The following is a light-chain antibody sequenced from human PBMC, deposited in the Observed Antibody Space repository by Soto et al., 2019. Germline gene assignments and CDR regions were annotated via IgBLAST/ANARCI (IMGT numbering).Light chain of an antibody. V-gene: IGKV1-5*03. CDR1: QSISSW. CDR3: QQYNSYWT. CDR2: KAS. Sequence: DIQMTQSPSTVSASVGDRVTITCRASQSISSWLAWYQQKPGKAPKLLIYKASSLESGVPSRFSGSGSGTEFTLTISSLQPDDFATHYCQQYNSYWTFGQGTKVEIK. J-gene: IGKJ1*01.